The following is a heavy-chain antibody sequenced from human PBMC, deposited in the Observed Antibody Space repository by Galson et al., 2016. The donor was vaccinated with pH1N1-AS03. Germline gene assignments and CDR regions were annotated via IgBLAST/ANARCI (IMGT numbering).Heavy chain of an antibody. J-gene: IGHJ6*02. CDR1: GFSLTTSGMC. CDR2: IDWDDDK. D-gene: IGHD3-3*02. V-gene: IGHV2-70*11. CDR3: ARGIRPYYYAMDV. Sequence: PALVKPTQTLTLTCAISGFSLTTSGMCVNWIRQPPGKALEWLARIDWDDDKYFSTSLKTRLTISRDTSKDHVVLTLTNMGPEDTGTYCCARGIRPYYYAMDVWGQGTTVTVSS.